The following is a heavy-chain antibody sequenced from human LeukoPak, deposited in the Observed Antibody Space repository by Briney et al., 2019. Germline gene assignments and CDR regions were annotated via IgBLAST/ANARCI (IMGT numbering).Heavy chain of an antibody. CDR2: IIPIFGTA. Sequence: GASLKVSCKASGGTFSSYAISWVRQAPGQGLEWMGGIIPIFGTANYAQKFQGRVTITADESTSTAYMELSSLRSEDTAVYYCARAPRQYYDFWSGYYTPHFDYWGQGTLVTVSS. CDR1: GGTFSSYA. J-gene: IGHJ4*02. D-gene: IGHD3-3*01. CDR3: ARAPRQYYDFWSGYYTPHFDY. V-gene: IGHV1-69*13.